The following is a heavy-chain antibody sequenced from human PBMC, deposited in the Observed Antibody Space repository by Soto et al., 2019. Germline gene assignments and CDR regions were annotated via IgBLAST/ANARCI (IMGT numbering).Heavy chain of an antibody. V-gene: IGHV3-33*01. CDR2: IWYDGSNK. J-gene: IGHJ6*02. CDR3: ARGGRRKSSSNSPRPYYYYGMDV. CDR1: GFTFSSYG. D-gene: IGHD6-13*01. Sequence: PGGSLRLSCAASGFTFSSYGMHWVRQAPGKGLEWVAVIWYDGSNKYYADSVKGRFTISRDNSKNTLYLQMNSLRAEDTAVYYCARGGRRKSSSNSPRPYYYYGMDVWGQGTTVTVSS.